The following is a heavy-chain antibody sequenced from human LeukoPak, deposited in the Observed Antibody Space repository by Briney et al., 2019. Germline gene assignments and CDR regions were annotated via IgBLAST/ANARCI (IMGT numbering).Heavy chain of an antibody. CDR3: ARGVVVPAAAGAFDI. D-gene: IGHD2-2*01. J-gene: IGHJ3*02. CDR1: GDSIGSHY. V-gene: IGHV4-34*01. Sequence: RSSETLSLTCTVSGDSIGSHYWSWIRQPPGKGLEWIGEINHSGSTNYNPSLKSRVTISVDTSKNQFSLKLSSVTAADTAVYYCARGVVVPAAAGAFDIWGQGTMVTVSS. CDR2: INHSGST.